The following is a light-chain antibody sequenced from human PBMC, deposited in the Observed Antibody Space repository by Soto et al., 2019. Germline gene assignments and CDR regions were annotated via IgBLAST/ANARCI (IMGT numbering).Light chain of an antibody. CDR3: QQYGGLPLT. Sequence: EIILTQSPGTLSLSPGERATLSCRASQSVTSGYLAWYQQIPGQPPRLLMYAATTRATGIPDRFWGGGSARDFPLTIDRLEPEDFAFYYCQQYGGLPLTFGGGTKVEIK. CDR1: QSVTSGY. V-gene: IGKV3-20*01. CDR2: AAT. J-gene: IGKJ4*01.